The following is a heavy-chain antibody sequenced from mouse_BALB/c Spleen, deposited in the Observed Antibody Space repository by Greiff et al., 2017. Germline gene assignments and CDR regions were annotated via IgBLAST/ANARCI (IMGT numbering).Heavy chain of an antibody. J-gene: IGHJ3*01. V-gene: IGHV1-80*01. D-gene: IGHD1-1*01. CDR1: GYAFSSYW. CDR3: ARNYGSSPWFAY. CDR2: IYPGDGDT. Sequence: VQGVESGAELVRPGSSVKISCKASGYAFSSYWMNWVKQRPGQGLEWIGQIYPGDGDTNYNGKFKGKATLTADKSSSTAYMQLSSLTSEDSAVYFCARNYGSSPWFAYWGQGTLVTVSA.